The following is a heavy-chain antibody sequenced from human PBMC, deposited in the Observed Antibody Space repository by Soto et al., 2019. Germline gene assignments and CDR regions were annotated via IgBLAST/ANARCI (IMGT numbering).Heavy chain of an antibody. J-gene: IGHJ6*03. V-gene: IGHV3-53*04. D-gene: IGHD6-19*01. CDR3: AREGSSGWDPYYHYYYMDV. Sequence: PGGSLRLSCAASGFTVSSNYMSWVRQAPGKGLEWVSVIYSGGSTYYADSVKGRFTISRHNSKNTLYLQMNSLRAEDTAVYYCAREGSSGWDPYYHYYYMDVWGKGTTVTVSS. CDR1: GFTVSSNY. CDR2: IYSGGST.